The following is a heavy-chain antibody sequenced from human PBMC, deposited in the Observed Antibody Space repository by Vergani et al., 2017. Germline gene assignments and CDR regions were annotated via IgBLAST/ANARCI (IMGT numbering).Heavy chain of an antibody. CDR3: ARDGVTSNHDLDC. V-gene: IGHV3-48*02. J-gene: IGHJ4*02. CDR2: ISSSSSTI. D-gene: IGHD2-2*01. Sequence: EVQLVESGGGLVQPGGSLRLSCAASGFTFSSYRMNWVRQAPGKGLEWVSYISSSSSTIYYADSVKGRFTISSDNAKNSRYLQMNRLRDEDTAVYYCARDGVTSNHDLDCWGQGTLVTVSS. CDR1: GFTFSSYR.